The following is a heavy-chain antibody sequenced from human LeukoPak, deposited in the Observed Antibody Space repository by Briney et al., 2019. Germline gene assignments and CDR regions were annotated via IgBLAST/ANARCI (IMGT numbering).Heavy chain of an antibody. CDR1: GFTFSSYA. CDR2: ISYDGSNK. Sequence: GGSLRLSCAASGFTFSSYAMRWVRQAPGKGLEWVAVISYDGSNKYYADSVKGRFTISRDNSKNTLYLQMNSLRAEGTAVYYCARDTAMVTGPLDYWGQGTLVTVSS. CDR3: ARDTAMVTGPLDY. D-gene: IGHD5-18*01. J-gene: IGHJ4*02. V-gene: IGHV3-30-3*01.